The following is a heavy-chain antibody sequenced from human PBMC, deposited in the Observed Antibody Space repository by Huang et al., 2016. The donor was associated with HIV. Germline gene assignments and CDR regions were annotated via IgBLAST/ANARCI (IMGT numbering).Heavy chain of an antibody. CDR2: INLLGRP. J-gene: IGHJ5*02. CDR1: GGSLSGYY. V-gene: IGHV4-34*02. CDR3: ARDATKNPRGWFDP. D-gene: IGHD3-10*01. Sequence: QVHLQQWGAGLLKSAETLSLTCAVYGGSLSGYYWSWLRQTPGKGLEWIGEINLLGRPNFSPSLKSRVSISMDGSKKQFSLKLRSISDADTAVYVCARDATKNPRGWFDPWGQGTLVTVSS.